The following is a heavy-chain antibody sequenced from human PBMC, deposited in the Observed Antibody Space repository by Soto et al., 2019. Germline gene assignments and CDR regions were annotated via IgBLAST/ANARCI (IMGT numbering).Heavy chain of an antibody. CDR3: ARDDSFYGEPGYGMNV. J-gene: IGHJ6*02. D-gene: IGHD4-17*01. V-gene: IGHV4-31*03. Sequence: QVQLQESGPGLVEASQTLSLTCTVSGATISSGGFYWSWIRQRPGKGLEWIGHIYYTGSTYYNPSLNCRVTISVDMSRNQFSLKLRSVTAADTAKYFCARDDSFYGEPGYGMNVWGQGTTVTVSS. CDR1: GATISSGGFY. CDR2: IYYTGST.